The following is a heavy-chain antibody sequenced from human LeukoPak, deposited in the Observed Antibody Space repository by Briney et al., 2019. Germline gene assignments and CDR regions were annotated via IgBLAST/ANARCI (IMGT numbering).Heavy chain of an antibody. V-gene: IGHV3-7*01. D-gene: IGHD4-17*01. J-gene: IGHJ4*02. CDR2: IKQDGGEK. CDR1: GFTFSRYW. Sequence: PGGSLRLSCAASGFTFSRYWMSWVRQAPGKGLEWVANIKQDGGEKYYVDSVKGRFTISRDNAKNSLYLQMDSLRAGDTAMYYCARLTTVTTFDSWGQGTLVTVSS. CDR3: ARLTTVTTFDS.